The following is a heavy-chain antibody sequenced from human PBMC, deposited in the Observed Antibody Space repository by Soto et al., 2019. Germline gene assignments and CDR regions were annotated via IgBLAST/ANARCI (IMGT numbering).Heavy chain of an antibody. CDR1: GFSVSTSGEG. D-gene: IGHD2-15*01. Sequence: QITLKESGPTLVKPTQTLTLTCTFSGFSVSTSGEGVAWIRQPPGMALEWLALIYWDGDERYSPFLQSRVTITKDTSKNQVVLTMTNMDPVDTATYYCAHKGGRGAAMDVWGQGTTFTVSS. V-gene: IGHV2-5*02. CDR3: AHKGGRGAAMDV. CDR2: IYWDGDE. J-gene: IGHJ6*02.